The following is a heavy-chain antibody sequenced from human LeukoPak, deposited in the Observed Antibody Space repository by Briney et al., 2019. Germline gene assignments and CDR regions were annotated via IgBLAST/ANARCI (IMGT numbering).Heavy chain of an antibody. J-gene: IGHJ3*02. CDR1: GFSLSTSGVG. Sequence: AGPTLVKPTQTRTLTCTFSGFSLSTSGVGVGWIRQPPGKALEWLALIYWNDDKRYSPSPKSRLTITKDTSKNQVVLTMTNMDPVDTATYYCAHSPRYKGAFDIWGQGTMATVSS. CDR3: AHSPRYKGAFDI. D-gene: IGHD3-9*01. CDR2: IYWNDDK. V-gene: IGHV2-5*01.